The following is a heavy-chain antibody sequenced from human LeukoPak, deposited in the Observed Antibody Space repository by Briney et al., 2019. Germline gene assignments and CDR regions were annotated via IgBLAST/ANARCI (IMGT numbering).Heavy chain of an antibody. Sequence: GKSLRLSCAASGFTFSGYPIHWVRQAPGKGLEWVSAISGSGGATYYVDSVKGRFTISRDNSKNTLYLQMNSLRAEDTAVYYCVKFTNRNQYDSSGYPDSWGQGTLVTVSS. CDR1: GFTFSGYP. D-gene: IGHD3-22*01. CDR3: VKFTNRNQYDSSGYPDS. J-gene: IGHJ4*02. V-gene: IGHV3-23*01. CDR2: ISGSGGAT.